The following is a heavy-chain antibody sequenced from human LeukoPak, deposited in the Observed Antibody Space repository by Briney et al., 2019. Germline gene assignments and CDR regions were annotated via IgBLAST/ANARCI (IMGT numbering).Heavy chain of an antibody. CDR1: GGSINNYKW. V-gene: IGHV4-4*02. CDR3: AGDGASYYDH. CDR2: IFYTGSP. J-gene: IGHJ5*02. D-gene: IGHD3-10*01. Sequence: PSETLSLTCAVSGGSINNYKWWSWIRQSPGKGLEWLGEIFYTGSPNYNPSFKSRITMSVDKSNNQFSLILTSVTVADTAVYYCAGDGASYYDHWGQGILVAVTS.